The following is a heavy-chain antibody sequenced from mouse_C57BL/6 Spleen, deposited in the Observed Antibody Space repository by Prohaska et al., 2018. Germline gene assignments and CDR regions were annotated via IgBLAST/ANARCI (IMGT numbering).Heavy chain of an antibody. CDR3: ARETRF. J-gene: IGHJ3*01. CDR2: VYPYNGDT. Sequence: HGKRLEWIGLVYPYNGDTSYNQKFKGKATLTVDTSSSTAYMELNSLTSEDSAVYYCARETRFWGQGTLVNVSA. V-gene: IGHV1-36*01.